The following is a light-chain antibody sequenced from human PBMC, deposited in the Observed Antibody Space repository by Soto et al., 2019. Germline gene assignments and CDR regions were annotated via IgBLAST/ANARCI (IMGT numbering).Light chain of an antibody. Sequence: EIVMTQSPATLSVSPGERATLSCRAAQGVTTNFAWYQQKSGQSPRLLIYDASNRATGVPARFSGSGSETDFTLTISGLRSEDSAVYFCQQYNNWPFSFGQGTRLEIK. J-gene: IGKJ5*01. CDR3: QQYNNWPFS. V-gene: IGKV3-15*01. CDR1: QGVTTN. CDR2: DAS.